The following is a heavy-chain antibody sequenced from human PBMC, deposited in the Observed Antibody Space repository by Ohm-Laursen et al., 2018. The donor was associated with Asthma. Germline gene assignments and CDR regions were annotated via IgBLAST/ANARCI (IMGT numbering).Heavy chain of an antibody. CDR2: ISSSRSSI. D-gene: IGHD2-2*01. J-gene: IGHJ5*02. CDR3: ARVNVVVVPAAHRQYYNWFDP. Sequence: SLRLSCAASGFTFSSYSMNWVRQAPGKGLEWISYISSSRSSIYYAESVKGRFTISRDNAKNSLYLQMNSLRAEDTAVYYCARVNVVVVPAAHRQYYNWFDPWGQGTLVTVSS. CDR1: GFTFSSYS. V-gene: IGHV3-48*01.